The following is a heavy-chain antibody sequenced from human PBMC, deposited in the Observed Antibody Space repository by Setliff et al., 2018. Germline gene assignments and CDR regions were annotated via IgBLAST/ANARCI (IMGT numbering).Heavy chain of an antibody. Sequence: ASVKVSCKASGYTFTSYDINWVRQATGQGLEWMGWMNPNSGNTGYAQKFHGGVTMTRNTSISTAYMELNSLRSEDTAVYFCARAPAYVGNLMVVVTTEGYYFDSWGQGTLVTVS. CDR1: GYTFTSYD. D-gene: IGHD3-22*01. CDR3: ARAPAYVGNLMVVVTTEGYYFDS. CDR2: MNPNSGNT. V-gene: IGHV1-8*01. J-gene: IGHJ4*02.